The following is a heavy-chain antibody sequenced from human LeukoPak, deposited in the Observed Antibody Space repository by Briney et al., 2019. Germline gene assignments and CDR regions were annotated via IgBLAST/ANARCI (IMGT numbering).Heavy chain of an antibody. Sequence: ASVKVSCKASGYTFTSYGISWVRQAPGQGLEWMGWISAYNGNTNYAQKLQGRVTMTTDTSTSTAYMELRSLRSDDTAVCYCARDFGPYDSSGYYRYWGQGTLVTVSS. J-gene: IGHJ4*02. CDR2: ISAYNGNT. V-gene: IGHV1-18*01. CDR3: ARDFGPYDSSGYYRY. D-gene: IGHD3-22*01. CDR1: GYTFTSYG.